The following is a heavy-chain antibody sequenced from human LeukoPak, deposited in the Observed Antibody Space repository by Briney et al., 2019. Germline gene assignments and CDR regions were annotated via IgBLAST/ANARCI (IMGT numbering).Heavy chain of an antibody. J-gene: IGHJ4*02. V-gene: IGHV4-39*07. Sequence: GSLRLSCAASGFTVSRNYMSWVRQAPGKGLEWIGSIYYSGNTYYNSSLKSRVTISLDTSKNQFSLNLFSVTAADTAMYYCTRANGYGLFDYWGQGTLVTVSS. CDR3: TRANGYGLFDY. CDR1: GFTVSRNY. CDR2: IYYSGNT. D-gene: IGHD3-10*01.